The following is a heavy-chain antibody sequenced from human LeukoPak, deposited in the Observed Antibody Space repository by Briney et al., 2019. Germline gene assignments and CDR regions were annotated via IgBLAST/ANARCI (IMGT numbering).Heavy chain of an antibody. CDR2: IYTSGST. D-gene: IGHD6-19*01. V-gene: IGHV4-61*02. CDR1: GGSISSGSYY. Sequence: PSETLSLTCTVSGGSISSGSYYWSWIRQPAGKGLEWIGRIYTSGSTNYNPSLKSRVTISVDTSKNQFSLKLSSVTAADTAVYYCARGSSGREYYYYYYMDVWGKGTTVTVSS. CDR3: ARGSSGREYYYYYYMDV. J-gene: IGHJ6*03.